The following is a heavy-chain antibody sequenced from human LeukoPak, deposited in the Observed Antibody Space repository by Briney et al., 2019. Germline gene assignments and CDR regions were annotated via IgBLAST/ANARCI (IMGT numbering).Heavy chain of an antibody. CDR3: ARGGILRYFDGS. CDR2: IYPGDSDT. V-gene: IGHV5-51*01. D-gene: IGHD3-9*01. J-gene: IGHJ4*02. Sequence: ESLKIPCKSSGYSLTNYWIGWVPPMPGRGMEGMGVIYPGDSDTRYSPSFQGQVTISVDKSISTAYLQGGSLKASDTAMYYCARGGILRYFDGSWGQGTLVTVSS. CDR1: GYSLTNYW.